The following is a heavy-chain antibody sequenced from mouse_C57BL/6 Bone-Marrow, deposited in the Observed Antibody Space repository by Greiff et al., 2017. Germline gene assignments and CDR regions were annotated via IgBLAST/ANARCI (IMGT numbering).Heavy chain of an antibody. Sequence: EVKVVESGGGLVQSGRSLRLSCATSGFTFRDFYMEWVRQAPGKGLEWIAASRNKANDYTTEYSASVKGRFIVSRDTSHSILYLQMNALRAEDTAIYYCARDALDYWGQGTSVTVSS. V-gene: IGHV7-1*01. CDR1: GFTFRDFY. J-gene: IGHJ4*01. CDR3: ARDALDY. CDR2: SRNKANDYTT.